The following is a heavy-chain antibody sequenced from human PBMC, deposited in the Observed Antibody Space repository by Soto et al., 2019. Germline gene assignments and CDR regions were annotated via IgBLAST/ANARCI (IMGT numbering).Heavy chain of an antibody. V-gene: IGHV1-46*03. D-gene: IGHD3-10*01. CDR1: GYTFTSYY. Sequence: WASVKVSCKASGYTFTSYYMHWVRQAPGQGLEWMGIINPSGGSTSYAQKFQGRVTMTRDTSTSTVYMELSSLRSEDTAVYYCARDSTYYGSGSSPHTTYYYYYGMDVWGHGTTVTVSS. J-gene: IGHJ6*02. CDR2: INPSGGST. CDR3: ARDSTYYGSGSSPHTTYYYYYGMDV.